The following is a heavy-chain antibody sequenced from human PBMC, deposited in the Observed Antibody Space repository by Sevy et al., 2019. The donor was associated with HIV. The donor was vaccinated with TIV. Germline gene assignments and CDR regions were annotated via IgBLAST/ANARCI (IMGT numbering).Heavy chain of an antibody. D-gene: IGHD3-22*01. CDR3: AREGEEYYYDSSGYYSTYYYYGMDV. J-gene: IGHJ6*02. Sequence: ASVKVSCKASGYTFTSYGISWVRQAPGQGLEWMGWISAYNGNTNYAQKLQGRVTMTTDTSTSTAYMGLRGLGSDETAGYYCAREGEEYYYDSSGYYSTYYYYGMDVWGQGTTVTVSS. V-gene: IGHV1-18*01. CDR1: GYTFTSYG. CDR2: ISAYNGNT.